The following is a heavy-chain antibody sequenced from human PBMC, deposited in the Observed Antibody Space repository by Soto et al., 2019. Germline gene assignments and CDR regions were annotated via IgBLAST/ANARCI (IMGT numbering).Heavy chain of an antibody. Sequence: GESLKISCKGVGYKFGSAWIGWVRQMPGKGLEWMGIIKPGTSDIRYSPSCRGHVTISADEAVSXXXXXXXXLKASDTAMYYCARQLSHICDSWGQGTLVTVSS. CDR1: GYKFGSAW. J-gene: IGHJ4*02. V-gene: IGHV5-51*01. CDR2: IKPGTSDI. CDR3: ARQLSHICDS. D-gene: IGHD3-3*02.